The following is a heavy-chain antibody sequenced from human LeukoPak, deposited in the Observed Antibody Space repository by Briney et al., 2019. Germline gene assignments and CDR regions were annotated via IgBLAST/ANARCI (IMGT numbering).Heavy chain of an antibody. CDR2: IRYDGSNK. D-gene: IGHD3-3*01. J-gene: IGHJ4*02. CDR3: AKVGTYDFWSGHDY. V-gene: IGHV3-30*02. Sequence: PGGSLRLSCAASGFTFSSYGMHWVRQAPGKGLEWVAFIRYDGSNKYYADSVKGRFTISRDNSKNTLYLQMNSLRAEDTAVYYCAKVGTYDFWSGHDYWGQGTLVTVSS. CDR1: GFTFSSYG.